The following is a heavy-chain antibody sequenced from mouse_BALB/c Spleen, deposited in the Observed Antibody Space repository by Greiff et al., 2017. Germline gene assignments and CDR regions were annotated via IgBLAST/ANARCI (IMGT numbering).Heavy chain of an antibody. CDR3: TREIRTIYYGSSSDY. J-gene: IGHJ2*01. CDR1: GYSFTSYW. CDR2: IYPGNSDT. V-gene: IGHV1-5*01. D-gene: IGHD1-1*01. Sequence: EVQLQQSGTVLARPGASVKMSCKASGYSFTSYWMHWVKQRPGQGLEWIGAIYPGNSDTSYNQKFKGKAKLTAVTSASTAYMELSSLTNEDSAVYYCTREIRTIYYGSSSDYWGQGTTLTVSS.